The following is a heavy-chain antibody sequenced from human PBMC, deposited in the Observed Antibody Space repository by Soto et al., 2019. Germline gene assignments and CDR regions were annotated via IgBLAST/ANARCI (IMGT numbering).Heavy chain of an antibody. J-gene: IGHJ6*02. V-gene: IGHV3-30*18. Sequence: GGSLRLSCAASGFTFSSYGMHWVRQAPGKGLEWVAVISYDGSNKYYADSVKGRFTISRDNSKNTLYLQMNSLRAEDTAVYYCAKDRGDDEYDGMDVWGQGTTVTVS. D-gene: IGHD3-10*01. CDR1: GFTFSSYG. CDR2: ISYDGSNK. CDR3: AKDRGDDEYDGMDV.